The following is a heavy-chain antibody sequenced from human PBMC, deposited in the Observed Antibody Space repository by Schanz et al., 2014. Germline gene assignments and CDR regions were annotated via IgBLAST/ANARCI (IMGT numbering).Heavy chain of an antibody. CDR1: GLTFSRYA. J-gene: IGHJ4*02. V-gene: IGHV3-23*01. CDR2: ISGSGGST. CDR3: ARDRGASDY. Sequence: VPSGLTFSRYAMSWVRQSPGKRLEWVSAISGSGGSTYYPASVKRRFTISRDNSKNTLYLQMNSLRAEDTAVYYCARDRGASDYWGQGTLVTGSS.